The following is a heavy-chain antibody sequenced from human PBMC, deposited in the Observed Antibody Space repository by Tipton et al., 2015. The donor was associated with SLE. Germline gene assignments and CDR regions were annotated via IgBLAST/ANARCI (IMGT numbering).Heavy chain of an antibody. CDR1: GGSISSYS. CDR2: IYYTGSA. J-gene: IGHJ4*02. CDR3: ARENSGNFLPPNYFDY. Sequence: TLSLTCTVSGGSISSYSWGWIRQPPGKGLEWIGYIYYTGSANYNPSLKSRVTISIDTSKNQFSLKVNSVTAADTAVYYCARENSGNFLPPNYFDYWGQGALVTVSS. D-gene: IGHD1-26*01. V-gene: IGHV4-59*01.